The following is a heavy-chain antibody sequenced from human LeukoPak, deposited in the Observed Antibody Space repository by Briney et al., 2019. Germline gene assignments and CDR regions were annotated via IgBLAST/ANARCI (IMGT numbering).Heavy chain of an antibody. CDR1: GYTFTSYG. V-gene: IGHV1-18*01. CDR2: ISAYNGNT. CDR3: ARARGYATQYYFDY. D-gene: IGHD5-12*01. Sequence: ASVKVPCKASGYTFTSYGISWVRQAPGQGLEWMGWISAYNGNTNYAQKLQGRVTMTTDTSTSTAYMELRSLRSDDTAVYYCARARGYATQYYFDYWGQGTLVTVSS. J-gene: IGHJ4*02.